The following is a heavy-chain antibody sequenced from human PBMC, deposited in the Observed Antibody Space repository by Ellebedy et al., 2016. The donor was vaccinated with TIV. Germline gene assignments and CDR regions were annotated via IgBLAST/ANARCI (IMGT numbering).Heavy chain of an antibody. CDR1: GGSFSGYY. CDR2: INHSGST. Sequence: MPSETLSLTCAVYGGSFSGYYWSWIRQPPGKGLEWIGEINHSGSTYYNPSLKSRVTISVDTSKNQFSLKLSSVTAADTAVYYCARQGGVMTKFDYWGQGTLVTVSS. J-gene: IGHJ4*02. CDR3: ARQGGVMTKFDY. D-gene: IGHD3-3*01. V-gene: IGHV4-34*01.